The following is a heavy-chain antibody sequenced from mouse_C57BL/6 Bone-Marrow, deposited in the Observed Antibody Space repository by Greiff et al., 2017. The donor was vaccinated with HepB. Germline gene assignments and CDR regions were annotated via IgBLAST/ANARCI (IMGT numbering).Heavy chain of an antibody. Sequence: QVQLQQPGAELVMPGASVKLSCKASGYTFTSYWMHWVKQSPGQGLEWIGEIDPSDSYTNYNQKFKGKSTLTVDKSSSTAYMQLSSLTSEDSAVYYCASSNWDDYAMDYWGQGTSVTVSS. CDR1: GYTFTSYW. CDR2: IDPSDSYT. CDR3: ASSNWDDYAMDY. V-gene: IGHV1-69*01. D-gene: IGHD4-1*02. J-gene: IGHJ4*01.